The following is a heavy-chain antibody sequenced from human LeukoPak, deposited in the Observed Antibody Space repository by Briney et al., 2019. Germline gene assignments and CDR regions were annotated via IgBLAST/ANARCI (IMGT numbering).Heavy chain of an antibody. CDR2: ISSSGSTI. Sequence: GSLRLSCAASGFTFSDYYMSWIRQAPGKGLEWASYISSSGSTIYYADSVKGRFTISRDNAKNSLYLQMNSLRAEDTAVYYCARDGDYDILTGYYSWGQGTLVTVSS. CDR3: ARDGDYDILTGYYS. J-gene: IGHJ5*02. V-gene: IGHV3-11*01. D-gene: IGHD3-9*01. CDR1: GFTFSDYY.